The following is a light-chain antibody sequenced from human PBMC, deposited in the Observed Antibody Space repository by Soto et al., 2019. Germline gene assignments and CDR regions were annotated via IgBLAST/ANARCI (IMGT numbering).Light chain of an antibody. CDR1: QSVSSY. V-gene: IGKV3-11*01. CDR2: DAS. J-gene: IGKJ1*01. CDR3: QHYLNLWA. Sequence: EIVLTQSPATLSLSPGERATLSCRASQSVSSYLAWYQQKPGQAPRLLIYDASNRATGIPARFSGSGSGTDFTLTISSLQSEDFAVYYCQHYLNLWAFGQGTKV.